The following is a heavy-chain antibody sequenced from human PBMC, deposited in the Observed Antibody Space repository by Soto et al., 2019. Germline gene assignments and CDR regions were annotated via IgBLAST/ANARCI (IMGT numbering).Heavy chain of an antibody. Sequence: GSLRLSCAASGFTVGNNYMSWVRQAPGKRLEWVSLIYSTGTTRYADSVKGRFTVSRDNAKNTLYLQMNSLRAEDTAVYYCAKDGRGSGSHYNSFGYWGQGTLVTVSS. CDR2: IYSTGTT. J-gene: IGHJ4*02. V-gene: IGHV3-53*01. D-gene: IGHD3-10*01. CDR3: AKDGRGSGSHYNSFGY. CDR1: GFTVGNNY.